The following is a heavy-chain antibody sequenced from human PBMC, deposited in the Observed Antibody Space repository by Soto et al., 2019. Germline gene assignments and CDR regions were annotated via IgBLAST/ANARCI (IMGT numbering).Heavy chain of an antibody. CDR3: ARRASGSYHTGWFDP. V-gene: IGHV4-59*01. Sequence: SETLSLTCTVSGGSISSYYWSWIRQPPGKGLEWIGYIYYSGSTNYNPSLKSRVTISVDTSKNQFSLKLSSVTAADTAVYYCARRASGSYHTGWFDPWGQGTLVTVSS. J-gene: IGHJ5*02. D-gene: IGHD1-26*01. CDR2: IYYSGST. CDR1: GGSISSYY.